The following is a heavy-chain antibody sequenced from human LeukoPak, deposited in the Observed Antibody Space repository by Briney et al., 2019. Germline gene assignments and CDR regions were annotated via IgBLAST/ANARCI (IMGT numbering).Heavy chain of an antibody. Sequence: GASVTVSCKASGGTFSSYAISWVRQAPGQGREWMGGIIPIFGTANYAQKFQGRVTITADESTSTAYMELSSLRSEDTAVYYCARDYFYDSSGYYFDYWGQGTLVTVSS. V-gene: IGHV1-69*13. J-gene: IGHJ4*02. CDR2: IIPIFGTA. D-gene: IGHD3-22*01. CDR1: GGTFSSYA. CDR3: ARDYFYDSSGYYFDY.